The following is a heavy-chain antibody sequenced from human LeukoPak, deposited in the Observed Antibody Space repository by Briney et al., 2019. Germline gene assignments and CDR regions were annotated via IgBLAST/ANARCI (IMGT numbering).Heavy chain of an antibody. CDR3: ARVLGYFDSRFDY. CDR1: GFTFSSYS. Sequence: PGGSLRLSCAASGFTFSSYSMNWVRQAPGKGLEWVSSISSSSSYIYYADSVKGRFTISRDNAKNSLYLQMNSLRAEDTAVYYCARVLGYFDSRFDYWGQGPLVTVSS. V-gene: IGHV3-21*01. J-gene: IGHJ4*02. CDR2: ISSSSSYI. D-gene: IGHD3-9*01.